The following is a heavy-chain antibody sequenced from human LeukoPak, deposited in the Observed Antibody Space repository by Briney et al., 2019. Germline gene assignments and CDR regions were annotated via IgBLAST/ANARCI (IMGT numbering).Heavy chain of an antibody. J-gene: IGHJ3*02. CDR3: ARITDRTIFGEIMHGFDI. CDR2: ISYDGSNK. D-gene: IGHD3-3*01. V-gene: IGHV3-30-3*01. Sequence: PGGSLRLSCAASGFTFSSYAMHWVRQAPGKGLEWVAVISYDGSNKYYADSVKGRFTISRDNSKNTLYLQMNSLRAEDTAVYYCARITDRTIFGEIMHGFDIWGQGTPVTVSS. CDR1: GFTFSSYA.